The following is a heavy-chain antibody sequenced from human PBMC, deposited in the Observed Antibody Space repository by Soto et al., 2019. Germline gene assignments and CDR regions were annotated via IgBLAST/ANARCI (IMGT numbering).Heavy chain of an antibody. CDR1: GFTFSSYS. J-gene: IGHJ3*02. Sequence: QVQLVESGGGVVQPGRSLRLSCAASGFTFSSYSMHWVRQAPGKGLEWVAVISYDGSNKDYADSVKGRFSISRDNSKNTLYRHMNSLRTEDTAVDYCARVDTGYSRGGCFDIWGHVTMVTVSS. V-gene: IGHV3-30-3*01. D-gene: IGHD6-25*01. CDR2: ISYDGSNK. CDR3: ARVDTGYSRGGCFDI.